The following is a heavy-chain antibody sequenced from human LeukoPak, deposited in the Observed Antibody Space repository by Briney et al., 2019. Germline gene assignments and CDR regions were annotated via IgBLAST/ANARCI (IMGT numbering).Heavy chain of an antibody. V-gene: IGHV4-34*01. CDR2: INHSGST. Sequence: PSETLSLTCAVYGGSFNGYYWSWIRQPPGTGLEWIGEINHSGSTNYNPSLKSRVTMSVDTSTNQVSLKLTAVTAADTAVYYCARGPGSGSYFAWFDPWGQGTQVTVSS. J-gene: IGHJ5*02. CDR1: GGSFNGYY. CDR3: ARGPGSGSYFAWFDP. D-gene: IGHD3-10*01.